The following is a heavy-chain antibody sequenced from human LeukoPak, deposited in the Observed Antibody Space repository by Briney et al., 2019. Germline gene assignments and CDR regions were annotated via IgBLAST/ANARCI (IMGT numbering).Heavy chain of an antibody. CDR1: LGSISSYY. Sequence: SETLSLTCTVSLGSISSYYWSWIRQPPGKGLEWIGYIYYSGSTKYKPSLKSRATISVHTSKNQFSLKLSSVTSADTAVYYCASASLNIYAFDIWGQGTMVTVSS. J-gene: IGHJ3*02. V-gene: IGHV4-59*01. CDR3: ASASLNIYAFDI. CDR2: IYYSGST. D-gene: IGHD2/OR15-2a*01.